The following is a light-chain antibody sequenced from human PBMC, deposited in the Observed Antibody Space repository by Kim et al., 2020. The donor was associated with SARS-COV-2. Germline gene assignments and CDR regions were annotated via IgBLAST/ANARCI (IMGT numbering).Light chain of an antibody. CDR3: ETWDINTRV. CDR1: SGHSNNI. V-gene: IGLV4-60*03. CDR2: VEGSGSN. J-gene: IGLJ3*02. Sequence: QPVLTQSSSASASLGSSVTLTCTLSSGHSNNIIAWHQQQPGKAPRYLMKVEGSGSNNKGSGVPDRFSGSSSGADRYLTISNLQSEDESDYYCETWDINTRVFGGGTQLTVL.